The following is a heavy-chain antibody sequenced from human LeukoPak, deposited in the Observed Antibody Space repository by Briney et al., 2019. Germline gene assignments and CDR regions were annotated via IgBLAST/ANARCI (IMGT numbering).Heavy chain of an antibody. Sequence: GGSLRLSYAASGFTFSSYPMSWVRQAPGKGLEWVSAISGSGGSTYYADSVKGRFTISRDNSKNTLYLQMNSLRAEDTAVYYCAILQFTTRDIYWGPGTLVTVSS. D-gene: IGHD5-12*01. V-gene: IGHV3-23*01. CDR3: AILQFTTRDIY. J-gene: IGHJ4*02. CDR1: GFTFSSYP. CDR2: ISGSGGST.